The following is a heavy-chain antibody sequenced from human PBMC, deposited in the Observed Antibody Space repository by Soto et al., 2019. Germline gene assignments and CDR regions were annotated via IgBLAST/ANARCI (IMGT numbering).Heavy chain of an antibody. V-gene: IGHV1-24*01. Sequence: GASVKVSCKVSGYTLTELSMHWARQAPGKGPEWMGGFDPEDGETIYAQKFQGRVTMTEDTSTDTAYMELSSLRSEDTAVYYCATGLHRYCRWGSFFDPWGQGTVVTVSS. CDR1: GYTLTELS. CDR2: FDPEDGET. D-gene: IGHD2-15*01. CDR3: ATGLHRYCRWGSFFDP. J-gene: IGHJ5*02.